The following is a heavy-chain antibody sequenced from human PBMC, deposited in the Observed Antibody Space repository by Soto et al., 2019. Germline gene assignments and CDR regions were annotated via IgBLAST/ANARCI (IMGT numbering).Heavy chain of an antibody. J-gene: IGHJ4*02. D-gene: IGHD3-16*01. Sequence: QVQLVESGGDVVQPGRSLRLSCAASGFTFSSYGMHWVRQAPGKGLEWVAVIWYDGSNKYYADSVKGRFTISRDNSKNTLYLQMNSLRAEDTAVYYCAREGAGGAVFDYWGQGTLVTVSS. CDR3: AREGAGGAVFDY. CDR2: IWYDGSNK. V-gene: IGHV3-33*01. CDR1: GFTFSSYG.